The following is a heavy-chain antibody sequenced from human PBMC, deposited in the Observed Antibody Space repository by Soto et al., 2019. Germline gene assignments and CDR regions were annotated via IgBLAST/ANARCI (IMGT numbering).Heavy chain of an antibody. CDR2: IYYSGST. D-gene: IGHD5-12*01. CDR1: GGSISSGDYY. V-gene: IGHV4-30-4*01. CDR3: ARSEGVATILSYFDY. J-gene: IGHJ4*02. Sequence: QVQLQESGPGLVKPSQTLSLTCTVSGGSISSGDYYWSWIRQPPGKGLEWIWYIYYSGSTYYNPSLKRRVTISVDTSKNQFSLKLSSVTAADTAVYYCARSEGVATILSYFDYWGQGTLVTVSS.